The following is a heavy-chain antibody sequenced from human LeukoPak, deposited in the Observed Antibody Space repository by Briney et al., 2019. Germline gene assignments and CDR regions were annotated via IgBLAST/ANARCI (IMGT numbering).Heavy chain of an antibody. CDR1: GGSISSYY. CDR3: ARYRSVTTGKRFFDY. CDR2: IYYSGST. V-gene: IGHV4-59*08. Sequence: SETLSLTCTVSGGSISSYYWSWIRQPPGKGLEWIGYIYYSGSTNYNPSLKSRVTLSVDTSKNQFSLKLSSVTAADTAVYYCARYRSVTTGKRFFDYWGQGTLVTVSS. D-gene: IGHD4-17*01. J-gene: IGHJ4*02.